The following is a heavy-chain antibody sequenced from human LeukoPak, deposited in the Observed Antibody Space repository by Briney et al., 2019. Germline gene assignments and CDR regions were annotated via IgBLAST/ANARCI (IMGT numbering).Heavy chain of an antibody. V-gene: IGHV1-2*02. CDR2: INPNSGGT. CDR3: ARAYGSGSGPPDY. D-gene: IGHD3-10*01. Sequence: ASVKVSCKASGYTFTGYYMHWVRQAPGQGLEWMGWINPNSGGTNYAQKFQGRVTMTRDTSISTAYMELSRLRSDDTAVYYCARAYGSGSGPPDYWGQGTLVTVSS. CDR1: GYTFTGYY. J-gene: IGHJ4*02.